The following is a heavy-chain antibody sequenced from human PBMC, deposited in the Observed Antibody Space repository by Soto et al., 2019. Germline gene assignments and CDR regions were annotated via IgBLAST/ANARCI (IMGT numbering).Heavy chain of an antibody. CDR2: IWSDGSNE. V-gene: IGHV3-33*01. Sequence: QVQLVESGGGVVQPGRSLRLSCAASEFTFSRHGMHWVRQAPGKGLQWVGVIWSDGSNEVYADSVKGRFIISRDNSKNILYLQMNSLRAEDTAVYYLARERTFGDNKHNYMDVWGTGITVTVSS. CDR1: EFTFSRHG. D-gene: IGHD3-10*01. CDR3: ARERTFGDNKHNYMDV. J-gene: IGHJ6*03.